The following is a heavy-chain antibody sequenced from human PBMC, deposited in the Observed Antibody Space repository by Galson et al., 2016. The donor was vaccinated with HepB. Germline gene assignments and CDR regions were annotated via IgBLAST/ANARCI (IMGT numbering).Heavy chain of an antibody. Sequence: SCKASGYTFTRYYIHWVRQAPGQGLEWMGVINPSGGSTKDAQKFQGRVTMTRDTSTSTVYMELSGLRSEDTAVYFCARGGYYDSSGSLRYWGQGTLVTVSS. J-gene: IGHJ4*02. CDR1: GYTFTRYY. D-gene: IGHD3-22*01. V-gene: IGHV1-46*01. CDR3: ARGGYYDSSGSLRY. CDR2: INPSGGST.